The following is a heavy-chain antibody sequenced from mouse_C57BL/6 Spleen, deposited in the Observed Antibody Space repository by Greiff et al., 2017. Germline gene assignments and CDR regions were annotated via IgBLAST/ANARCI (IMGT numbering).Heavy chain of an antibody. CDR1: GYTFTDYN. D-gene: IGHD2-5*01. CDR2: INPNNGGT. Sequence: VQLQQSGPELVKPGASVQIPCKASGYTFTDYNMDWVKQSHGKSLEWIGDINPNNGGTIYNQKFKGKATLTVDTSSSTAYMELRSLTSEDTAVYYCARGEYSNYFDYWGQGTTLTVSS. CDR3: ARGEYSNYFDY. V-gene: IGHV1-18*01. J-gene: IGHJ2*01.